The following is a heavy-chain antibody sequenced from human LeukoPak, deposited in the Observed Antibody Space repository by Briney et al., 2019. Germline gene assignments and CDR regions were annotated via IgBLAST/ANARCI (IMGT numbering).Heavy chain of an antibody. J-gene: IGHJ4*02. V-gene: IGHV1-18*01. Sequence: GASVKVSCKASGYTFTSYGISWVRQAPGQGLEWMGRISAYNGNTVYAQNLQGRVTMTTDTSTSTAYMELSSLRSEDTAVYYCARGRGYDSSGYYYVFDYWGQGTLVTVSS. CDR3: ARGRGYDSSGYYYVFDY. CDR1: GYTFTSYG. CDR2: ISAYNGNT. D-gene: IGHD3-22*01.